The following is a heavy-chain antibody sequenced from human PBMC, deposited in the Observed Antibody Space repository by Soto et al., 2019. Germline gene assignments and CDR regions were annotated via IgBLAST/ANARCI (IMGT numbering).Heavy chain of an antibody. CDR3: VRGQSVLYLDL. CDR1: GYTFTDFY. Sequence: ASVKVSCKSSGYTFTDFYIHWVRQVPGQGLEWVGWINPKNGGINYAQKFQGRVTMTRDTSVKTSYMDLNRLNFDDSAIYYCVRGQSVLYLDLWGRGTQVTVSS. V-gene: IGHV1-2*02. CDR2: INPKNGGI. J-gene: IGHJ1*01. D-gene: IGHD1-20*01.